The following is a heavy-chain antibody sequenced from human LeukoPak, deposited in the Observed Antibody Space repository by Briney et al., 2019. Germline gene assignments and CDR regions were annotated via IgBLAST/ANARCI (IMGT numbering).Heavy chain of an antibody. Sequence: PSETLSLTCTVSGGSISSSGYYWGWIRQPPGKGLEWIGNIYYSGSTYYNASLQSRVTISIDTSKNQFSLKLSSVTAADTAVYYCAREAYCGGDCYSGFDYWGQGTLVTVSS. V-gene: IGHV4-39*07. D-gene: IGHD2-21*02. CDR3: AREAYCGGDCYSGFDY. CDR1: GGSISSSGYY. J-gene: IGHJ4*02. CDR2: IYYSGST.